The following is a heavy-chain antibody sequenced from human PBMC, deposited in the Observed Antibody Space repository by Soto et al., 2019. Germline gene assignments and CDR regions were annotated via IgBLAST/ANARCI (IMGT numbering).Heavy chain of an antibody. CDR1: GVTLSRYG. V-gene: IGHV3-7*04. CDR3: ARFYYDSSGYLPSPYYYYYGMDV. D-gene: IGHD3-22*01. J-gene: IGHJ6*02. CDR2: IKQDGSEK. Sequence: GGPPRLACAASGVTLSRYGMSGVRQCPGKGLEWVANIKQDGSEKYYVDSVKGRFTISRDNAKNSLYLQMNSLRAEDTAVYYCARFYYDSSGYLPSPYYYYYGMDVWGQGT.